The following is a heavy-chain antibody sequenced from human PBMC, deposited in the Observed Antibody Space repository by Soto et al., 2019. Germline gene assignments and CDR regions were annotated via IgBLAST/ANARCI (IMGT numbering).Heavy chain of an antibody. D-gene: IGHD3-3*01. Sequence: GGSLRLSCAASGFTFSSYGMHWVRQAPGKGLEWVAVISYDGSNKYYADSVKGRFTISRDNSKNTLYLQLNSLRAEDTAVYYCARDKRDLRFLEWSYYFDYWGQGTLVTVSS. V-gene: IGHV3-30*03. CDR3: ARDKRDLRFLEWSYYFDY. CDR2: ISYDGSNK. CDR1: GFTFSSYG. J-gene: IGHJ4*02.